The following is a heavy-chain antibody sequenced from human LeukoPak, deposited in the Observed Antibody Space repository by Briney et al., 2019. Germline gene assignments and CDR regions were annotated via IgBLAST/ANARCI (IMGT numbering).Heavy chain of an antibody. D-gene: IGHD3-10*01. J-gene: IGHJ4*02. CDR2: IYHSGST. V-gene: IGHV4-4*02. CDR1: GGSISSSNW. CDR3: ARDFYYGSGEGFDY. Sequence: SSETLSLTCAVSGGSISSSNWWSWVRQPPGKGLEWIGEIYHSGSTNYNPSLKSRVTISVDKSKNQFSLKLSSVTAADTAVYYCARDFYYGSGEGFDYWGQGTLVTVSS.